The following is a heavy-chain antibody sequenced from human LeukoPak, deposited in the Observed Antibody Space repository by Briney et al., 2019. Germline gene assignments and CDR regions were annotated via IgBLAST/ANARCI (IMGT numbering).Heavy chain of an antibody. V-gene: IGHV1-2*02. CDR2: INPNSGGT. D-gene: IGHD1-26*01. Sequence: ASVKVSCKASGYTFTSYGISWVRQAPGQGLEWMGWINPNSGGTNYAQKFQGRVTMTRDTSISTAYMELSRLRSDDTAVYYCARDARGGYFDYWGQGTLVTVSS. CDR3: ARDARGGYFDY. CDR1: GYTFTSYG. J-gene: IGHJ4*02.